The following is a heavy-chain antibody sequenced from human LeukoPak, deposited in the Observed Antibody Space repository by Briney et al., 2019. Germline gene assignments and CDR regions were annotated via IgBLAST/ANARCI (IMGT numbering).Heavy chain of an antibody. CDR2: ISGSGGSI. V-gene: IGHV3-23*01. D-gene: IGHD3-3*01. J-gene: IGHJ6*03. Sequence: GGSLRLSCAASGFIFSSYAMSWVRQAPGKGLEWVSAISGSGGSIYYADSVKGRFTISRDNSKNTLYLQMNSLRAEDTAVYYCAKDAIFGVVPLGYYYYMDVWGKGTTVTVS. CDR1: GFIFSSYA. CDR3: AKDAIFGVVPLGYYYYMDV.